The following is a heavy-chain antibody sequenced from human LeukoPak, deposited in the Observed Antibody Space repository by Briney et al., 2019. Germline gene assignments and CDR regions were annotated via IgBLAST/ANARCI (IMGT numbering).Heavy chain of an antibody. D-gene: IGHD2-2*01. CDR1: GFTFSNYG. V-gene: IGHV3-33*01. Sequence: PGGSLRLSCAASGFTFSNYGMHWVRQAPGKGLEWVAVIWYDGSNKYYADSVKGRFTISRDNAKNSLYLQMNSLRAEDTAVYYCARDWGYCSSTSCSGIDYWGQGTLVTVSS. CDR3: ARDWGYCSSTSCSGIDY. CDR2: IWYDGSNK. J-gene: IGHJ4*02.